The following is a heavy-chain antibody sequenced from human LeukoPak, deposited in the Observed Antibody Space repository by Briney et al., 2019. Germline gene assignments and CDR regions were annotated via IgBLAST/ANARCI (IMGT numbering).Heavy chain of an antibody. CDR3: ARDRNYYDSSAYYSVGAFDI. D-gene: IGHD3-22*01. CDR2: ISSSGTTI. CDR1: RSTFSSYE. Sequence: GGSLRLSCAASRSTFSSYEMNWVRQAPGKGPEWVSYISSSGTTIYYADSVKGRFTISRDNAKNSLYLQMNSLRAEDTAVYYCARDRNYYDSSAYYSVGAFDIWGQGTMVTVSS. J-gene: IGHJ3*02. V-gene: IGHV3-48*03.